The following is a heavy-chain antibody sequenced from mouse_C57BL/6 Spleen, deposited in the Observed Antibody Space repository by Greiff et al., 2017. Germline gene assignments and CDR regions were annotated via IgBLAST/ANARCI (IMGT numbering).Heavy chain of an antibody. CDR2: IHPSDSDT. J-gene: IGHJ4*01. CDR1: GYTFTSYW. D-gene: IGHD2-4*01. V-gene: IGHV1-74*01. Sequence: QVQLQQPGAELVKPGASVKVSCKASGYTFTSYWMHWVKQRPGQGLEWIGRIHPSDSDTNYNQKFKGKAPLTVAKSSNTAYMQLSSLTSEDSAVYYGAHRGYDCRLYYAMDYWGQGTSVTVSS. CDR3: AHRGYDCRLYYAMDY.